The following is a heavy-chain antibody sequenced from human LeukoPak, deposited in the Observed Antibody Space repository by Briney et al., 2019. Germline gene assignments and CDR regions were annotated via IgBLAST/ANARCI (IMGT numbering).Heavy chain of an antibody. V-gene: IGHV3-48*01. CDR1: GFTFSSYA. Sequence: GGSLRLSCAASGFTFSSYATSWVRQAPGKGLEWVSYISSFSGTINYADSVKGRFTISRDNAKNSLYLQMNSLRAEDTAVYYCARDQGGVGYWGQGTLVTVSS. D-gene: IGHD3-16*01. CDR3: ARDQGGVGY. CDR2: ISSFSGTI. J-gene: IGHJ4*02.